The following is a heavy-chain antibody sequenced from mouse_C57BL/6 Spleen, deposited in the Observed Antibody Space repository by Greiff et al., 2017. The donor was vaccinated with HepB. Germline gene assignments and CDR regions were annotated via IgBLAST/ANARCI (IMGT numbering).Heavy chain of an antibody. Sequence: QVQLQQSGPELVKPGASVKISCKASGYSFISYYIHWVKQRPGQGLEWIGWIYPGSGNTKYNEKFKGKATLTADTSSSTAYMQLSSLTSEDSAVYYCARSSPYSNFDYFDYWGQGTTLTVSS. D-gene: IGHD2-5*01. CDR1: GYSFISYY. CDR3: ARSSPYSNFDYFDY. V-gene: IGHV1-66*01. CDR2: IYPGSGNT. J-gene: IGHJ2*01.